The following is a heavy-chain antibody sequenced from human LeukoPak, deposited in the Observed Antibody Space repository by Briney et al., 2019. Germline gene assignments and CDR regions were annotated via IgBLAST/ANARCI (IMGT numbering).Heavy chain of an antibody. CDR2: ISSGSSYT. D-gene: IGHD3-10*01. Sequence: TGGSLRLSCVGSGFTLSDYYMSWIRQAPGKGLEWVSYISSGSSYTNYADSVKGRFSISRDNAKNSLYLQMNSLRAEDTAVYYCARGGYYNSGSTDYWGHGTLVTVSS. J-gene: IGHJ4*01. CDR1: GFTLSDYY. CDR3: ARGGYYNSGSTDY. V-gene: IGHV3-11*05.